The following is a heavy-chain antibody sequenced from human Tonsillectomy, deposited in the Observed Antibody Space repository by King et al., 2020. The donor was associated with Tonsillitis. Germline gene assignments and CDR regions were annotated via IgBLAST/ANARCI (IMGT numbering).Heavy chain of an antibody. CDR1: GFTFDDYA. CDR3: AKALYSGYDLYYYYYGMDV. V-gene: IGHV3-9*01. CDR2: ISWNSGSI. J-gene: IGHJ6*02. Sequence: VQLVESGGGLVQPGRSLRLSCAASGFTFDDYAMHWVRQAPGKGLEWVSGISWNSGSIGYADSVKGRFTISRDNAKNSLYLKMNSLRAEDTALYYCAKALYSGYDLYYYYYGMDVWGQGTTVTVSS. D-gene: IGHD5-12*01.